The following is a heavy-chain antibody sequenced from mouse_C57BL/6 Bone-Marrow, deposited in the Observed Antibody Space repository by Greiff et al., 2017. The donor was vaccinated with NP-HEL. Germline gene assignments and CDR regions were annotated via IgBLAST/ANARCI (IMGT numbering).Heavy chain of an antibody. Sequence: EVQLVESGGGLVKPGGSLKLSCAASGFTFSSYAMSWVRQTPEKRLEWVATISDGGSYTYYPDNVKGRFTISRDNAKNNLYLQMSHLKSEDTAMYYCARDKALGLGFAYWGQGTLVTVSA. V-gene: IGHV5-4*01. D-gene: IGHD3-3*01. CDR1: GFTFSSYA. CDR2: ISDGGSYT. CDR3: ARDKALGLGFAY. J-gene: IGHJ3*01.